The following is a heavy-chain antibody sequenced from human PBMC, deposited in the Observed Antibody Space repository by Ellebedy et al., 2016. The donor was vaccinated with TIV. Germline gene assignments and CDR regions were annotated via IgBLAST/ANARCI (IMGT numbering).Heavy chain of an antibody. CDR1: GGSFSGYY. D-gene: IGHD2-2*01. CDR2: INHSGST. CDR3: ARDFLGSTSYPSYYYMDV. Sequence: SETLSLTXAVYGGSFSGYYWSWIRQPPGKGLEWIGEINHSGSTNYNPSLKSRVTISVDTSKNQFSLKLSSVTAADTAVYYCARDFLGSTSYPSYYYMDVWGKGTTVTVSS. J-gene: IGHJ6*03. V-gene: IGHV4-34*01.